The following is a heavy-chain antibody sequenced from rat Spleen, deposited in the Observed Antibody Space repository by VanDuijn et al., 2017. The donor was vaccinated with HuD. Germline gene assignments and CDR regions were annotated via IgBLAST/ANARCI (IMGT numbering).Heavy chain of an antibody. J-gene: IGHJ3*01. Sequence: EVQLVESGGGLVQPGRSLKLSCAASGFTFSDYYMAWVRQAPKQGLEWVASISYAGSSTYYGESVKGRFTISRDNAKSTLYLQMNSLRSEDTATYYCARGDYGGYSRGFAYWGQGTLVTVSS. D-gene: IGHD1-11*01. CDR2: ISYAGSST. CDR3: ARGDYGGYSRGFAY. CDR1: GFTFSDYY. V-gene: IGHV5-22*01.